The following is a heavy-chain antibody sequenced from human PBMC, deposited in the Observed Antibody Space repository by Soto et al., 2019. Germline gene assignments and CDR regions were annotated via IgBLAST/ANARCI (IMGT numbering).Heavy chain of an antibody. Sequence: GGSLKISCKSSGYSFTNYWIGWVRQMPGKGLEWMGVIYPADSHTRYRPSVQGQVTFSADKSIITAYLQWTSLKASDTAMYYCARRERVGMAGYDGFNIWGQGAMVTVSS. CDR2: IYPADSHT. D-gene: IGHD6-19*01. J-gene: IGHJ3*02. V-gene: IGHV5-51*01. CDR3: ARRERVGMAGYDGFNI. CDR1: GYSFTNYW.